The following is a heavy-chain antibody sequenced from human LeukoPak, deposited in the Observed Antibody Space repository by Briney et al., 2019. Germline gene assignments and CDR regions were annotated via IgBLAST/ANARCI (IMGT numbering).Heavy chain of an antibody. J-gene: IGHJ6*02. CDR2: ISWNSGDI. CDR3: ARGHYGLDV. V-gene: IGHV3-9*01. Sequence: GGSLRLSCAASGFTFEDYVMHWVRLAPGKGLEWVSGISWNSGDIGYADSVKGRFTISRDNAKNSLYLQMNSLRAEDTAVYYCARGHYGLDVWGQGTTVTVSS. CDR1: GFTFEDYV.